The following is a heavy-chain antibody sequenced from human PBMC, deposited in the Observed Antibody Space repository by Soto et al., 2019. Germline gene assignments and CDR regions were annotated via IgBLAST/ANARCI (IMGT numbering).Heavy chain of an antibody. J-gene: IGHJ4*02. CDR2: FYNSGNT. Sequence: SETLSVTCSVAGGSISSYCWTWIRQPPGKGLEWIGCFYNSGNTNYNPSLKSRVTISVDTSNNQFSLRVNSVTAADTAVYYCASTKKWLAFDYWGQGALVTVSS. CDR1: GGSISSYC. V-gene: IGHV4-59*01. CDR3: ASTKKWLAFDY. D-gene: IGHD6-19*01.